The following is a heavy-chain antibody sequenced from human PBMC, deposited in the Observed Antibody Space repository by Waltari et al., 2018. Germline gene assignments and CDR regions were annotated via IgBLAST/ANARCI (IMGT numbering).Heavy chain of an antibody. V-gene: IGHV3-30*18. CDR2: RSYDGSNK. CDR3: AKDPGGYYYDSSGYFDY. Sequence: QVQLVESGGGVVQPGRSLRLSCAASGFTFSSYGMHWVRQAPGKGLEWVAGRSYDGSNKYYADSVKGRFTISRDNSKNTLYLQMNSLRAEDTAVYYCAKDPGGYYYDSSGYFDYWGQGTLVTVSS. J-gene: IGHJ4*02. CDR1: GFTFSSYG. D-gene: IGHD3-22*01.